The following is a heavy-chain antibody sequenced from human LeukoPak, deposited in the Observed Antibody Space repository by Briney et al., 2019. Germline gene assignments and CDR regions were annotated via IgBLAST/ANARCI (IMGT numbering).Heavy chain of an antibody. D-gene: IGHD2-8*02. CDR1: GFTFDDYA. J-gene: IGHJ6*02. CDR3: ARDTNIWSSSGYSYGMDV. V-gene: IGHV3-9*01. CDR2: ISWNSGSI. Sequence: PGGSLRLSCAASGFTFDDYAMHWVRQAPGKGLEWVSGISWNSGSIGYADSVKGRITISRDNAQNSLYLRLSSLRVEDTAVYFCARDTNIWSSSGYSYGMDVWGQGTTVTVSS.